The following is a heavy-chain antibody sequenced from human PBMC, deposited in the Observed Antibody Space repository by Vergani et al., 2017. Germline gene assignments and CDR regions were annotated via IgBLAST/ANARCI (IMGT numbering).Heavy chain of an antibody. CDR3: AKQKPYYDSSGYDYSIFDY. D-gene: IGHD3-22*01. V-gene: IGHV3-23*01. CDR1: GFTFSSYA. CDR2: ISGSGGST. J-gene: IGHJ4*02. Sequence: EVQLLESGGGLVQPGGSLRLSCAASGFTFSSYAMSWVRQAPGKGLEWVSAISGSGGSTYYADSVKGRFTISRDNSKNTLYLQMNSLRAEDTAVYYCAKQKPYYDSSGYDYSIFDYWGQGTLVTVSS.